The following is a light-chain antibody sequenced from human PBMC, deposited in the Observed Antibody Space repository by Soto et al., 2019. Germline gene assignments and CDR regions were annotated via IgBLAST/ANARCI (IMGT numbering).Light chain of an antibody. Sequence: TQSPATLSVSPWERATLSCRTSQSVSSYLAWYQQKPGQAPRLLIYDASNRATGIPARFSGSGSGTDFTLTISSLEPEDFAVYYCQQRSNWPITFGQGTRLEIK. CDR1: QSVSSY. J-gene: IGKJ5*01. CDR2: DAS. CDR3: QQRSNWPIT. V-gene: IGKV3-11*01.